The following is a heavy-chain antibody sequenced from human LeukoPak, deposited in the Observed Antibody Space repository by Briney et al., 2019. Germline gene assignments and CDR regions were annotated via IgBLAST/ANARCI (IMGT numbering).Heavy chain of an antibody. D-gene: IGHD3-10*01. Sequence: KPSETLSLTCAVYGGSFSGYYWSWIRQPPGKGLEWVGEINHSGSTNYNPSLKRRVTISVDTSKNQFSLKLSSVTAADTAVYYCARVGGSGSYYKYYFDYWGQGTLVTVSS. CDR1: GGSFSGYY. CDR2: INHSGST. V-gene: IGHV4-34*01. J-gene: IGHJ4*02. CDR3: ARVGGSGSYYKYYFDY.